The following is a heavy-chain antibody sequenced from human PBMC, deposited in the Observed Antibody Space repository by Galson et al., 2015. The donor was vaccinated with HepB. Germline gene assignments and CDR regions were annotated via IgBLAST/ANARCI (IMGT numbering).Heavy chain of an antibody. V-gene: IGHV4-34*01. D-gene: IGHD5-18*01. CDR3: AITGGRRGYSYGYDRGRGFDY. CDR1: GGSFSGYY. J-gene: IGHJ4*02. Sequence: ETLSLTCAVYGGSFSGYYWSWIRQPPGKGLEWIGEINHSGSTNYNPSLKSRVTISVDTSKNQFSLKLSSVTAADTAVYYCAITGGRRGYSYGYDRGRGFDYWGQGTLVTVSS. CDR2: INHSGST.